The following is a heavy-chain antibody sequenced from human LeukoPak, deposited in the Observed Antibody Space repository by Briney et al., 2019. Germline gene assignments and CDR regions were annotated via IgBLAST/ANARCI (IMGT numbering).Heavy chain of an antibody. D-gene: IGHD2-2*01. J-gene: IGHJ5*02. Sequence: PSQTLSLTCTVSGGSISRGGYYWSWIRQHPGKGLEWIGYIYYSGSTYYNPSLKSRVTISVDTSKNQFSLKLSSVTAADTAVYYCARVKHARGWFDPWGQGTLVTVSS. CDR1: GGSISRGGYY. V-gene: IGHV4-31*03. CDR2: IYYSGST. CDR3: ARVKHARGWFDP.